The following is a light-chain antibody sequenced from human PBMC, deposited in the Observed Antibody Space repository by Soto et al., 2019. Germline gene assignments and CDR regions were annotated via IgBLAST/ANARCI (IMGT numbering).Light chain of an antibody. CDR1: QSISTW. CDR2: KAS. CDR3: QQYNSYPLT. Sequence: DIPMTQSPSTLSASAGDRVTITCRASQSISTWLAWYQRKPGKAPKLLISKASNLESGVPLRFSGSGSGTEFTLTISSLQPDDFASYYCQQYNSYPLTFGQGTKVEIK. J-gene: IGKJ1*01. V-gene: IGKV1-5*03.